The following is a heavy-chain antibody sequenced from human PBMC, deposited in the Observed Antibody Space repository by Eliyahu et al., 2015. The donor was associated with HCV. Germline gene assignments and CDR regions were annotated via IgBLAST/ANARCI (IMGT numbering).Heavy chain of an antibody. CDR2: IYYSGST. V-gene: IGHV4-39*01. J-gene: IGHJ5*02. CDR3: ARLFYRWANWFDP. D-gene: IGHD2/OR15-2a*01. CDR1: XGSXXSSSYY. Sequence: QLQLQESGPGLVXPSETLSLTCTVSXGSXXSSSYYWGWIRQPPGKGLEWIGSIYYSGSTYYNPSLKSRVTISVDTSKNQFSLKLSSVTAADTAVYYCARLFYRWANWFDPWGQGTLVTVSS.